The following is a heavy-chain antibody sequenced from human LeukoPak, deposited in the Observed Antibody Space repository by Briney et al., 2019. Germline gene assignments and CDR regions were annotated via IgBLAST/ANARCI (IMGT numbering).Heavy chain of an antibody. D-gene: IGHD4-23*01. CDR2: ISSSSSSI. CDR1: GFTFSSCI. CDR3: ARELVTSSY. Sequence: GGSLRLSCAASGFTFSSCIMNWVRQAPGKGLEWVSSISSSSSSIYYADSVQGRFTISRDNAKDSLYLQMNSLRAEDTAIYYCARELVTSSYWGQGTLVTVSS. V-gene: IGHV3-21*01. J-gene: IGHJ4*02.